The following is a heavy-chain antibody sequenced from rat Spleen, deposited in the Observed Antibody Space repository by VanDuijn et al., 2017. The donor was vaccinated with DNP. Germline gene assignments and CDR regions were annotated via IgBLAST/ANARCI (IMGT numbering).Heavy chain of an antibody. CDR1: GFIFSDYA. V-gene: IGHV5-17*01. Sequence: EVQLVESGGGLVRPGNSLRLSCAASGFIFSDYAMAWVRQSPKMGLEWVATIIYDGSSTFYRDSVTGRFTISRDNAKSTLYLQIESLRSEDTATYYCAKDMWDNSGFYFDYWGQGVMVTVSS. CDR3: AKDMWDNSGFYFDY. J-gene: IGHJ2*01. D-gene: IGHD4-3*01. CDR2: IIYDGSST.